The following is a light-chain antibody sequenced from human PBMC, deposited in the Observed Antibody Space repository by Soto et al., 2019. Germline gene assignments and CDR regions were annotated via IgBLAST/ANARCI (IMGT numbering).Light chain of an antibody. CDR2: AAS. J-gene: IGKJ2*01. Sequence: DIQMTQSPTFLSASVGDRVNLTCRASQSISRYLNWYQQKPGKAPKLLIYAASSLQGGVPSRFSGSGSGTDLTLTISSLQPEDFATYYGQQSYSTPPTFGQGTKVEIK. CDR3: QQSYSTPPT. V-gene: IGKV1-39*01. CDR1: QSISRY.